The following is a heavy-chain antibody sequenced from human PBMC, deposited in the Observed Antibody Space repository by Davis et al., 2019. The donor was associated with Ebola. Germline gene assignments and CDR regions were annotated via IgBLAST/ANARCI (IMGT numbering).Heavy chain of an antibody. CDR3: ARHDSSGYPAFGY. D-gene: IGHD3-22*01. V-gene: IGHV4-59*08. CDR2: IYYSGST. J-gene: IGHJ4*02. CDR1: GGSFSGYY. Sequence: PSETLSLTCAVYGGSFSGYYWSWIRQPPGKGLEWIGYIYYSGSTNYNPSLKSRVTMSVDTSKNQFSLKLSSVTAADTAVYYCARHDSSGYPAFGYWGQGTLVTVSS.